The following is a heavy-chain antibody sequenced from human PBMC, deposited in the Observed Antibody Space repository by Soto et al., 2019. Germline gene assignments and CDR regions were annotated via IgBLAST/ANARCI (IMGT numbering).Heavy chain of an antibody. CDR1: GFTFITYA. V-gene: IGHV3-23*01. CDR2: ISGSGGST. CDR3: AKLPAAQSYFDF. D-gene: IGHD2-2*01. Sequence: EVQLLDSGGGLVQPGGSLRLSCAASGFTFITYARSWVRQAPGKGLEWVSIISGSGGSTYYPDSVKGRFTISRDNSKNTLYLQMNSLRADDTAVYYCAKLPAAQSYFDFWGQGTLVTVSS. J-gene: IGHJ4*02.